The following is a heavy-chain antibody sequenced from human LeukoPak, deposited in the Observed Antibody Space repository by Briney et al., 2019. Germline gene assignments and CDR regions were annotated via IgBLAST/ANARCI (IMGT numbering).Heavy chain of an antibody. D-gene: IGHD1-14*01. J-gene: IGHJ4*02. CDR2: ISDDGTFT. V-gene: IGHV3-30-3*01. Sequence: GGSLRLSCAASGFTFSRYAMDWVRQAPGKGLEWVAVISDDGTFTLYGDSVRGRFTISRDSSKNTLSLQMNSLRPEDTAVYYCARDPYRDAPDYFDYWGQGTLVTVSS. CDR3: ARDPYRDAPDYFDY. CDR1: GFTFSRYA.